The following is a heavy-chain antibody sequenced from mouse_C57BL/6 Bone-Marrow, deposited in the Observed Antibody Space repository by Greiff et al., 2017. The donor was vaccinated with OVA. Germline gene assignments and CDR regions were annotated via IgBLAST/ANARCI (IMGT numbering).Heavy chain of an antibody. Sequence: QVQLKQSGAELARPGASVKLSCKASGYTFTSYGISWVKQRTGQGLEWIGEIYPRSGNTYYNEKFKGKATLTADKSSSTAYMELRSLTSEDSAVYFCASGRYGSSVAYWGQGTLVTVSA. CDR2: IYPRSGNT. V-gene: IGHV1-81*01. CDR3: ASGRYGSSVAY. D-gene: IGHD1-1*01. J-gene: IGHJ3*01. CDR1: GYTFTSYG.